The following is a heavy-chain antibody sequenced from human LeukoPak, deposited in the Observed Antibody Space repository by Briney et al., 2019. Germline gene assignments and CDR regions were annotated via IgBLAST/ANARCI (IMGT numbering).Heavy chain of an antibody. CDR3: ARDRVYAPYYYFDY. V-gene: IGHV1-18*01. J-gene: IGHJ4*02. D-gene: IGHD2-8*01. CDR1: GYTFTSYG. CDR2: ISAYNGNT. Sequence: ASVKVSCKASGYTFTSYGISWVRQAPGQGLEWMGWISAYNGNTNYAQKLQGRVNMTTDTSTSTAYMELRSLRSDDTAVYYCARDRVYAPYYYFDYWGQGTLVTVSS.